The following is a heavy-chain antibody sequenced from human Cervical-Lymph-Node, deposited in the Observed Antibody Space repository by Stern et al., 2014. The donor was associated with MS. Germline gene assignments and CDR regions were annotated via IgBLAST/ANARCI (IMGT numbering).Heavy chain of an antibody. CDR1: GGSISSYY. CDR3: AGSGTYYPDY. D-gene: IGHD3-3*01. J-gene: IGHJ4*02. CDR2: VHYSGTT. V-gene: IGHV4-59*08. Sequence: QVQLVESGPGLVKPSETLSLTCSVSGGSISSYYWNWIRQPPGKGLEWIANVHYSGTTNYNPSLKSRVTILLDPSMNKISPKLPSVTAADTAVYYCAGSGTYYPDYWGQGILVTVSS.